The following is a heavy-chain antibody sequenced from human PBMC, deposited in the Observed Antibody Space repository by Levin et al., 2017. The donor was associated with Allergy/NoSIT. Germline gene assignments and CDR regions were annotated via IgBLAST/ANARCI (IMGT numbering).Heavy chain of an antibody. J-gene: IGHJ4*02. V-gene: IGHV1-2*02. D-gene: IGHD5/OR15-5a*01. CDR1: GYTFTDFF. CDR3: ARMKSTMQGWVDERFDY. CDR2: INPNSGDT. Sequence: ASVKVSCKASGYTFTDFFMHWVRQAPGQGLEWMGWINPNSGDTYYAQKFQDRVTVTRDTSISTVYMELRRLRPGDTAVYFCARMKSTMQGWVDERFDYWGQGTLVIVSS.